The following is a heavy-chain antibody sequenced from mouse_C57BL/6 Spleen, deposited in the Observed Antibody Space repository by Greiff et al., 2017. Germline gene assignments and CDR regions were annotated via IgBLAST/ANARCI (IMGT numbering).Heavy chain of an antibody. D-gene: IGHD1-1*01. J-gene: IGHJ1*03. CDR2: IYPRSGNT. Sequence: QVQLKESGAELARPGASVKLSCKASGYTFTSYGISWVKQRTGQGLEWIGEIYPRSGNTYYNEKFKGKATLTADKSSSTAYMELRSRTSEDSAVDFCDRAATVVATGGYFDVWGTGTTVTVSS. CDR1: GYTFTSYG. V-gene: IGHV1-81*01. CDR3: DRAATVVATGGYFDV.